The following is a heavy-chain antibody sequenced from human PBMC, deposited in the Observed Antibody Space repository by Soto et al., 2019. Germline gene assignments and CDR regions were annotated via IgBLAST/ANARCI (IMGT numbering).Heavy chain of an antibody. V-gene: IGHV3-23*01. Sequence: EVQLLESGGVLVQPGGSLRLSCAASGFTFSTYAMTWVRQAPGKGLEWVSSISGSGGRTYYADSVKGRFTISRDNSKNSLYLQTNSLRAEDTAVYYCAQAGDYHGSESYFLFDYWGQGTLVPVSS. CDR1: GFTFSTYA. D-gene: IGHD3-10*01. J-gene: IGHJ4*02. CDR3: AQAGDYHGSESYFLFDY. CDR2: ISGSGGRT.